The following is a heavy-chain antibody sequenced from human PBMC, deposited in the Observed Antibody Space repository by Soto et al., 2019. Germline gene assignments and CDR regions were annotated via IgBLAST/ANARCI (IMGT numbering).Heavy chain of an antibody. V-gene: IGHV5-51*01. D-gene: IGHD2-2*01. CDR1: GYSFTSYW. Sequence: PGESLKISCKGSGYSFTSYWIGWVRQMPGKGLEWMGIIYPGDSDTRYSPSFQGQVTISADKSISTAYLQWSSLKASDTAMYYCARPPHPYQLLRNAFDIWGQGTMVTVSS. CDR3: ARPPHPYQLLRNAFDI. J-gene: IGHJ3*02. CDR2: IYPGDSDT.